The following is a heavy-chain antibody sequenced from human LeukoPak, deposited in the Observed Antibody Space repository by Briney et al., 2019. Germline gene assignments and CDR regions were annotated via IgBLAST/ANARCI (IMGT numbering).Heavy chain of an antibody. V-gene: IGHV1-8*01. D-gene: IGHD2-2*01. CDR3: ARGSTSDWPLDH. CDR1: GYTFTSYD. Sequence: ASVKVSCKASGYTFTSYDINWVRQATGQGLEWMGWMNPNSGNTGYAQKFQGRVTMTRNTSISTAYMELSSLRSEDTAMYYCARGSTSDWPLDHWGQETLVTIS. J-gene: IGHJ4*02. CDR2: MNPNSGNT.